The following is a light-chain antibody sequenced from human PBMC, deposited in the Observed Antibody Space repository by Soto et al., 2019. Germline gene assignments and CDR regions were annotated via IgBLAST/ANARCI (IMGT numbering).Light chain of an antibody. V-gene: IGKV3-20*01. CDR3: QQYGSSPKIT. CDR1: QSVSNNY. Sequence: EIVLTQSPGTLSLSQGERTTLXXRDSQSVSNNYLAWYHQKPGQAPRLXXYGASTRATGIPARFSGSGSGTDFTLTISRLEPEDFAVYYCQQYGSSPKITFGQGTRLEIK. J-gene: IGKJ5*01. CDR2: GAS.